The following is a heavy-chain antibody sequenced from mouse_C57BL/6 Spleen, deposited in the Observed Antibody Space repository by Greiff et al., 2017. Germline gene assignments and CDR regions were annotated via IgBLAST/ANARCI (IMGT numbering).Heavy chain of an antibody. CDR2: INYDGSST. D-gene: IGHD1-1*02. CDR3: ARGDYGGDYFDY. CDR1: GFTFSDYY. Sequence: EVKVVESEGGLVQPGSSMKLSCTASGFTFSDYYMAWVRQVPEKGLEWVANINYDGSSTYYLDSLKSRFIISRDNAKNILYLQMSSLKSEDTATYYCARGDYGGDYFDYWGQGTTLTVSS. J-gene: IGHJ2*01. V-gene: IGHV5-16*01.